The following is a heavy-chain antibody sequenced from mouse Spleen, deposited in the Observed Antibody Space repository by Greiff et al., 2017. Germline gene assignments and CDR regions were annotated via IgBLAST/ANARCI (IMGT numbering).Heavy chain of an antibody. Sequence: VQLQQPGAELVMPGASVKLSCKASGYTFTSYWMHWVKQRPGQGLEWIGEIDPSDSYTNYNQKFKGKATLTVDKSSSTAYMQLSSLTSEDSAVYYWARRGGNLFAYWGQGTLVTVSA. CDR2: IDPSDSYT. CDR1: GYTFTSYW. D-gene: IGHD2-1*01. V-gene: IGHV1-69*01. CDR3: ARRGGNLFAY. J-gene: IGHJ3*01.